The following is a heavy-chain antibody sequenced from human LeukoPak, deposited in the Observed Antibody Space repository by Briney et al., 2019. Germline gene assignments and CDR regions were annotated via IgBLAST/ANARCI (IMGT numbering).Heavy chain of an antibody. D-gene: IGHD3-22*01. Sequence: PGRSLRLSCAASGFTFDGYAMHWVRQAPGKGLEWVSGISWNSGSIGYADSVKGRFTISRDNAKNSLYLQMNSLRAEDTALYYCAKVGGYYDSSGYPYDYWGQGTLVTVSS. J-gene: IGHJ4*02. CDR2: ISWNSGSI. CDR3: AKVGGYYDSSGYPYDY. CDR1: GFTFDGYA. V-gene: IGHV3-9*01.